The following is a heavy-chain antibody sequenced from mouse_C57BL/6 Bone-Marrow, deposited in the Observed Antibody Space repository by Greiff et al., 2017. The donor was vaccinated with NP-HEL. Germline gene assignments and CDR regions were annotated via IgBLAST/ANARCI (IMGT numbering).Heavy chain of an antibody. Sequence: EVMLVESGAELVRPGASVKLSCTASGFNIKDDYMHWVKQRPEQGLEWIGWIDPENGDTEYASKFQGKATITADTSSNTAYLQLSSLTSEDTAVYYCTTNPEGAMDYWGQGTSVTVSS. CDR1: GFNIKDDY. CDR2: IDPENGDT. V-gene: IGHV14-4*01. CDR3: TTNPEGAMDY. J-gene: IGHJ4*01.